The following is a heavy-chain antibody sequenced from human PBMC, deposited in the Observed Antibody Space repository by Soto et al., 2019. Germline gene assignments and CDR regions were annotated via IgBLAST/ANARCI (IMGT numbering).Heavy chain of an antibody. CDR3: ARNVRGYCSGGSCYGLYYYGMDV. D-gene: IGHD2-15*01. V-gene: IGHV4-39*01. Sequence: PSETLSLTCTVSGSSISSSSYYWGWIRQPPGKGLEWIGSIYYSGSTYYNPSLKSRVTISVDTSKNPFSLKLSSVTAAETAVYYCARNVRGYCSGGSCYGLYYYGMDVWGQGTTVTVSS. J-gene: IGHJ6*02. CDR1: GSSISSSSYY. CDR2: IYYSGST.